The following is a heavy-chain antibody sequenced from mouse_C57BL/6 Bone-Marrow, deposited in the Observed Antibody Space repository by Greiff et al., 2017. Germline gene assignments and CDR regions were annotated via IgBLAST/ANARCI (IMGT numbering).Heavy chain of an antibody. J-gene: IGHJ3*01. CDR3: GRKKIRRGGWCAY. CDR1: GFSFNTYA. D-gene: IGHD2-12*01. Sequence: EVQVVESGGGLVQPKGSLKLSCAASGFSFNTYAMNWVRQAPGKGLEWVARIRSKSNNSATYYADSVKDRFTISTADSESMLYLQMNNFKTAATAVEYGGRKKIRRGGWCAYWGQGTLVTVSA. V-gene: IGHV10-1*01. CDR2: IRSKSNNSAT.